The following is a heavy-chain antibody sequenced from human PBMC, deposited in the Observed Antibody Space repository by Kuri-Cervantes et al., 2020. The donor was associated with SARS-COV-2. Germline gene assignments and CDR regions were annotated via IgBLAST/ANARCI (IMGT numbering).Heavy chain of an antibody. CDR3: ARDLSYPEPGGIDY. D-gene: IGHD1-14*01. CDR2: IKQDGSEK. Sequence: GGSLRLSCAASGFTFSSYWMSWVRQAPGKGLEWVANIKQDGSEKYYVDSVKGRFTISRDNAKNSLYLQMNSLRAEDTAVYYCARDLSYPEPGGIDYWGQGTLVTVSS. CDR1: GFTFSSYW. V-gene: IGHV3-7*01. J-gene: IGHJ4*02.